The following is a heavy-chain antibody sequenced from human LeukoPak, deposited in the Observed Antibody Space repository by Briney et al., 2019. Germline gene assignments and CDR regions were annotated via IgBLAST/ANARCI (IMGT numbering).Heavy chain of an antibody. Sequence: MSSQTLSLTCTVSGGSISSGGYYWSWIRQPPGKGLEWIGYIYHSGSTYYNPSLKSRVTISVDRSKNQFSLKLSSVTAADTAVYYCARIERIASRELDYWGQGTLVTVSS. V-gene: IGHV4-30-2*01. D-gene: IGHD6-13*01. CDR2: IYHSGST. CDR1: GGSISSGGYY. J-gene: IGHJ4*02. CDR3: ARIERIASRELDY.